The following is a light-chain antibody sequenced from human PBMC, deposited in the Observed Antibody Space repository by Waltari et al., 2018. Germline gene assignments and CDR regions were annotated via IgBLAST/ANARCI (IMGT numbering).Light chain of an antibody. CDR1: QNILYNSNNRNY. Sequence: DIVMTQSPDSLAVSLGERATINCTSSQNILYNSNNRNYVAWYQQKPGQHPKLLIYWASTRESGVPDRFSGSGSGTDFTLTISSLQAEDVAVYYCQQYYNTPLTFGQGTKLEIK. J-gene: IGKJ2*01. CDR3: QQYYNTPLT. V-gene: IGKV4-1*01. CDR2: WAS.